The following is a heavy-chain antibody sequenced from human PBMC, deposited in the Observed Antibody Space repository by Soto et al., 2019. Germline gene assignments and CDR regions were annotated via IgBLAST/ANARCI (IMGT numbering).Heavy chain of an antibody. CDR1: GFTFSSYG. CDR3: ARDPDHDSSGYPDY. D-gene: IGHD3-22*01. Sequence: GSLRLSCAASGFTFSSYGMHWVRQAPGKGLEWVAVIWYDGSNKYYADSVKGRFTISRDNSKNTLYLQMNSLRAEDTAVYYCARDPDHDSSGYPDYWGQGTLVTVSS. V-gene: IGHV3-33*01. CDR2: IWYDGSNK. J-gene: IGHJ4*02.